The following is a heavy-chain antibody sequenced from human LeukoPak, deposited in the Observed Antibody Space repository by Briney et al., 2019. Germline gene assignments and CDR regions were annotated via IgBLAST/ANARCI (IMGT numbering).Heavy chain of an antibody. J-gene: IGHJ3*02. Sequence: SETLSLTCIASGGSINNHYWTRIRQTPGKGLEWIGHIHYTGTTKYNPSLKSRVTISVDTSKNQFSLELSSVTATDTAVYFCATNRAGTYDRPFEIWGQGTMVTVSS. V-gene: IGHV4-59*08. CDR1: GGSINNHY. D-gene: IGHD1-26*01. CDR3: ATNRAGTYDRPFEI. CDR2: IHYTGTT.